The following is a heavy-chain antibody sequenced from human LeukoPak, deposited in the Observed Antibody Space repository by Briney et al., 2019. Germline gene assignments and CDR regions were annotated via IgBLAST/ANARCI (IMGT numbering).Heavy chain of an antibody. V-gene: IGHV1-8*01. CDR1: GYTFTSYD. J-gene: IGHJ4*02. D-gene: IGHD3-9*01. Sequence: ASVKVSCKASGYTFTSYDINWVRQATGQGLEWMGWMNPNSGNTGYAQKFQGRVTITADKSTSTAYMELSSLRSEDTAVYYCASTNYYDILTGYYYFDYWGQGTLVTVSS. CDR2: MNPNSGNT. CDR3: ASTNYYDILTGYYYFDY.